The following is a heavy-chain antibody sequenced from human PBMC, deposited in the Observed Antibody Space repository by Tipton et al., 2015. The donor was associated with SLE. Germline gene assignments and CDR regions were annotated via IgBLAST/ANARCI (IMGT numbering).Heavy chain of an antibody. CDR3: ARGGYSSGWFFGDAAFYV. J-gene: IGHJ3*01. Sequence: QLVQSGAEVKRPGSSVKVSCKASGGTFSSYTINWVRQAPGHGLEWMGRIIPMVGTANYAQKFQGRVTITADKSTSTAYMELSSLRSEDTAIYYCARGGYSSGWFFGDAAFYVWGQGTMVTVSS. CDR2: IIPMVGTA. CDR1: GGTFSSYT. D-gene: IGHD6-19*01. V-gene: IGHV1-69*08.